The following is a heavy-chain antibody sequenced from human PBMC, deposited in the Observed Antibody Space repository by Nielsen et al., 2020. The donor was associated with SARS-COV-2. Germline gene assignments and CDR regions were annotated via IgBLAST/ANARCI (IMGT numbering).Heavy chain of an antibody. Sequence: GESLKISCAASGCTFNIYAMAWVRRAPGRGLEWVSGTSASGASTYYADSVKSRFSISRDNSKNTLYLQMNSLRAEDTAVYYCAKDRGERGLTYYYYGMDVWGQGTTVTVSS. CDR1: GCTFNIYA. J-gene: IGHJ6*02. V-gene: IGHV3-23*01. CDR2: TSASGAST. CDR3: AKDRGERGLTYYYYGMDV. D-gene: IGHD4-17*01.